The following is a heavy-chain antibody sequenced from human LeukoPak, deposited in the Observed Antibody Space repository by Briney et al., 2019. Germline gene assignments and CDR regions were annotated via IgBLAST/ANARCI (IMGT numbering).Heavy chain of an antibody. CDR1: GFTFSAYA. Sequence: PGGSLRLSCEASGFTFSAYAMTWVRQAPGKGLEWVAVIWYDGSNKYYADSVKGRFTISRDNSKNTLYLQMNSLRAEDTAVYYCARGIGSSWVYWGQGTLVTVSS. CDR3: ARGIGSSWVY. CDR2: IWYDGSNK. D-gene: IGHD6-13*01. J-gene: IGHJ4*02. V-gene: IGHV3-33*07.